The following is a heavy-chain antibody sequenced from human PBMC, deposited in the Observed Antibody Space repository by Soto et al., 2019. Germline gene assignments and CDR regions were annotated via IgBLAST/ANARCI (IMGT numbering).Heavy chain of an antibody. D-gene: IGHD3-16*02. CDR2: IWYDGSKK. CDR1: GFTFSSYG. Sequence: GGSLRLSCAASGFTFSSYGMHWVRQAPGKGLEWVAVIWYDGSKKYYADSVKGRFTNSRDNSRNTLYLQMNSLRAEDTAVYYCARDYAGELSLYRYYYYYMDVWGKGTTVTVSS. V-gene: IGHV3-33*01. CDR3: ARDYAGELSLYRYYYYYMDV. J-gene: IGHJ6*03.